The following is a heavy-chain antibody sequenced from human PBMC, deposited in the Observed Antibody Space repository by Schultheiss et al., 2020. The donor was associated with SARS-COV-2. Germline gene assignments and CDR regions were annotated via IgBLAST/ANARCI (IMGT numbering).Heavy chain of an antibody. J-gene: IGHJ6*02. V-gene: IGHV4-31*03. D-gene: IGHD3-10*01. CDR3: ARGRNHHYYGSGRRKGYYGMDV. CDR2: IYYSGST. CDR1: GGSISSGGYY. Sequence: SETLSLTCTVSGGSISSGGYYWSWIRQHPGKGLEWIGYIYYSGSTNYNPSLKSRVTISVDTSKNQFSLKLSSVTAADTAVYYCARGRNHHYYGSGRRKGYYGMDVWGQGTTVTVSS.